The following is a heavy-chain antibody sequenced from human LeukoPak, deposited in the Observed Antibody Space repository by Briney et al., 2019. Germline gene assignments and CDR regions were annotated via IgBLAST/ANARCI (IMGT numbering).Heavy chain of an antibody. J-gene: IGHJ5*02. D-gene: IGHD2-15*01. CDR2: INHSGST. Sequence: SETLSLTCAVYGGSFSGYYWSWIRQPPGKGLEWIGEINHSGSTTYNPSLKSRVTISVDTSKNQFSLKLSSVTAADTAVYYCARGVDIVVVVARGLNWFDPWGQGTLVTVSS. V-gene: IGHV4-34*01. CDR3: ARGVDIVVVVARGLNWFDP. CDR1: GGSFSGYY.